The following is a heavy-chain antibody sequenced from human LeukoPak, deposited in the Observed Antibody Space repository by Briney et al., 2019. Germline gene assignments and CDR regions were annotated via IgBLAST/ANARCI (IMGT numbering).Heavy chain of an antibody. CDR3: ASGYYDSSGYYR. J-gene: IGHJ4*02. CDR1: GFTFSSYS. Sequence: GGSLRLSCAASGFTFSSYSMNWVRQAPGKGLEWVSSISSSSYIYYADSVKGRFTISRDNAKNSLYLQMNSPRAEDTAVYYCASGYYDSSGYYRWGQGTLVTVSS. CDR2: ISSSSYI. V-gene: IGHV3-21*01. D-gene: IGHD3-22*01.